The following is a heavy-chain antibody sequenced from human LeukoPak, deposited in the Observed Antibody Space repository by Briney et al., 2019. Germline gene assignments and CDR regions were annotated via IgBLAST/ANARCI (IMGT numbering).Heavy chain of an antibody. V-gene: IGHV4-34*01. Sequence: SETLSLTCAVYGGSFSGYYWSSIRQPPGKGLEWFGEINHSGSTNYNPPLKSRVTISVDTSKNQFSLKLSSVTAADTAVYYCARSITMIVVVVGRGWFDPWGQGTLVTVSS. J-gene: IGHJ5*02. CDR2: INHSGST. D-gene: IGHD3-22*01. CDR1: GGSFSGYY. CDR3: ARSITMIVVVVGRGWFDP.